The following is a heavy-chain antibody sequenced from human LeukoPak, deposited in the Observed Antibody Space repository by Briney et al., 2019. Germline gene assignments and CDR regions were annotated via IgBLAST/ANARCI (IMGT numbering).Heavy chain of an antibody. V-gene: IGHV4-59*01. CDR3: ARTLLWFGELLPLYFDY. CDR2: IYYSGST. CDR1: GGSISSYY. Sequence: SETLSLTCTVSGGSISSYYWSWIRQPPGKGLEWIGYIYYSGSTNYNPSLKSRVTISVDTSKNQFSLKLSSVTAADTAVYYCARTLLWFGELLPLYFDYWGQGTLVTVSS. J-gene: IGHJ4*02. D-gene: IGHD3-10*01.